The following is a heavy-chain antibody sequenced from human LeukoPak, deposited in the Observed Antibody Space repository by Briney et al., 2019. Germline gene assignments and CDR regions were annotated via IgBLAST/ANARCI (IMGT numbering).Heavy chain of an antibody. D-gene: IGHD4-23*01. J-gene: IGHJ4*02. CDR2: INPSGGSA. Sequence: KPGASVKVSCKASGFAFTSYYMHWVRQAPGQGREWMGIINPSGGSASYARKFQDRVTMARDVSTSTVYMELSSLTSEDTAVYYCARGRWSPPFDYWGQGTLVTVSS. V-gene: IGHV1-46*01. CDR1: GFAFTSYY. CDR3: ARGRWSPPFDY.